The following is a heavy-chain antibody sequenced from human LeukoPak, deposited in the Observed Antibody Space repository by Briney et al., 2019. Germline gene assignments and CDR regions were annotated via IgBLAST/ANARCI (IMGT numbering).Heavy chain of an antibody. J-gene: IGHJ6*02. V-gene: IGHV1-2*02. CDR2: INPNSGGT. D-gene: IGHD1-26*01. CDR1: GYTFTGYY. CDR3: ARVSHEEWEPLGYYYGMDV. Sequence: ASVEVSCKASGYTFTGYYMHWVRQAPGQGLEWMGWINPNSGGTNYAQKFQGRVTMTRDTSISTAYMEPSRLRSDDTAVYYCARVSHEEWEPLGYYYGMDVWGQGTTVTVSS.